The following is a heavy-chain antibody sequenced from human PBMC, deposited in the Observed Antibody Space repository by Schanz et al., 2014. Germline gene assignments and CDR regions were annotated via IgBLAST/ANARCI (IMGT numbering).Heavy chain of an antibody. J-gene: IGHJ4*02. D-gene: IGHD2-8*02. CDR1: GFTFSSYG. Sequence: QVQLVESGGGLVKPGGSLRLSCAASGFTFSSYGMHWVRQAPGKGLEWVAVISYDGNNEDYADSVKGRFSISRDNSQNTLYLQMDSLRPEDTAVYFCAKDTGYCHGGACYCFEYWGLGILVTVSS. V-gene: IGHV3-30*18. CDR3: AKDTGYCHGGACYCFEY. CDR2: ISYDGNNE.